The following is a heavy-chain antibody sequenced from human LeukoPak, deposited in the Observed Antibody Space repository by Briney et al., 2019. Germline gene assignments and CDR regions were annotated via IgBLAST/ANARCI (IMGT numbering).Heavy chain of an antibody. CDR1: GYTFTGYY. CDR3: ARDLSVRGYSYGEGGWFDP. CDR2: INPNSGGT. J-gene: IGHJ5*02. Sequence: GASVKVSCKASGYTFTGYYMHWVRQAPGQGLEWMGWINPNSGGTNYAQKFQGRVTMTRDTSISTAYMELSRLRSDDTAVYYCARDLSVRGYSYGEGGWFDPWDQGTLVTVSS. D-gene: IGHD5-18*01. V-gene: IGHV1-2*02.